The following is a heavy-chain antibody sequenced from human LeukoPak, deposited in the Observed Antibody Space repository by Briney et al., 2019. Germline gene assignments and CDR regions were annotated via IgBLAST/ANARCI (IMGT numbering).Heavy chain of an antibody. J-gene: IGHJ3*02. D-gene: IGHD6-13*01. CDR1: GCTFDDYG. CDR3: ARWGIAAPDDAFDI. CDR2: INWNGGST. V-gene: IGHV3-20*04. Sequence: GGSLRLSCAASGCTFDDYGMSWVRQAPGKGLEWVSGINWNGGSTGYADSVKGRFTISRDNAKNSLYLQMNSLSAEDTALYYSARWGIAAPDDAFDIWGQGTMVTVSS.